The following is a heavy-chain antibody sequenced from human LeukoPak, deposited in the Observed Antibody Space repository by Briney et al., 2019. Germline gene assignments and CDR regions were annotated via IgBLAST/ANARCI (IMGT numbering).Heavy chain of an antibody. J-gene: IGHJ4*02. CDR2: IRYDGSKK. D-gene: IGHD3-22*01. CDR1: GFIFSSYG. Sequence: GGSLRLSCAASGFIFSSYGMHWVRQAPGKGLEWVAFIRYDGSKKYYADSVKGRFTISRDNSKNTLYLQMNSLRAEDTAVYYCARDSTMIGGRGLFDYWGQGTLVTVSS. CDR3: ARDSTMIGGRGLFDY. V-gene: IGHV3-30*02.